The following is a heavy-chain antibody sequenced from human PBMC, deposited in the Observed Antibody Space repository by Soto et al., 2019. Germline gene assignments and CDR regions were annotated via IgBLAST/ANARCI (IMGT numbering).Heavy chain of an antibody. CDR2: IYYSGST. CDR1: GGSISSYY. Sequence: SETLSLTCTVSGGSISSYYWSWIRQPPRKGLEWIGYIYYSGSTNYNPSLKSRVTISVDTSKNQFSLKLSSVTAADTAVYYCARLWTTGSFDPWGQGTLVTVSS. D-gene: IGHD1-1*01. CDR3: ARLWTTGSFDP. J-gene: IGHJ5*02. V-gene: IGHV4-59*08.